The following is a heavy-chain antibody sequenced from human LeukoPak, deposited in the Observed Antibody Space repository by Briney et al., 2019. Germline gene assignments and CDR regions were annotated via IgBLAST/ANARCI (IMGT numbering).Heavy chain of an antibody. CDR3: AGDFSGGYRYGYYYFHY. CDR1: GFTFSSYS. J-gene: IGHJ4*02. D-gene: IGHD5-18*01. V-gene: IGHV3-21*01. Sequence: GGSLRLSCAASGFTFSSYSMNWVRQAPGKGLEWVSSISSSSSYIYYADSVKGRFTISRDNAKNSLYLQMNSLRAEDTAVYYCAGDFSGGYRYGYYYFHYWGQGTLVTVSS. CDR2: ISSSSSYI.